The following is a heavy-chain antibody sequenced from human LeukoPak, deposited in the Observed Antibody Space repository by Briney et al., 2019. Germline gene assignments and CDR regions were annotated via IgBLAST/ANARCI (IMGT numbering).Heavy chain of an antibody. D-gene: IGHD2/OR15-2a*01. Sequence: PSETLSLTCSVSGGSLKNYYWRWLRQPPGKGLEWFGHIYSTGITNYNPSLGSRLAMSVDTSKSQFSLKLSSVTATDTAVYYCAGHHPRNTVDFWGQGTLVTVSS. V-gene: IGHV4-59*08. CDR1: GGSLKNYY. CDR3: AGHHPRNTVDF. CDR2: IYSTGIT. J-gene: IGHJ4*02.